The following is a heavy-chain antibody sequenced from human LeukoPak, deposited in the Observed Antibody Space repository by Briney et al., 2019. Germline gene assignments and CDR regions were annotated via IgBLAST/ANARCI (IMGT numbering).Heavy chain of an antibody. CDR3: ARDMGELLWFGGGDAFDI. J-gene: IGHJ3*02. Sequence: ASVKDSCKASGYTFTSYGISWVRQAPGQGLEWMGWISAYNGNTNYAQKLQGRVTMTTDTSTSTAYMELRSLRSDDTAVYYCARDMGELLWFGGGDAFDIWGQGTMVTVSS. D-gene: IGHD3-10*01. V-gene: IGHV1-18*01. CDR2: ISAYNGNT. CDR1: GYTFTSYG.